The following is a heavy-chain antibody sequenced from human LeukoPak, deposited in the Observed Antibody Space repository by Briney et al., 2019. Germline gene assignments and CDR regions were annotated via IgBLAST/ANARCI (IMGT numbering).Heavy chain of an antibody. Sequence: ASVKVSCKASGYTFTSYDINWVRQATGQGLEWMGWMNPNSGNTGYAQKFQGRVTMTRNTSISTAYMELSSLRSEDTAVYYCATGLPDRYCSSTSCPHPTDYWGQGTLVTVSS. D-gene: IGHD2-2*01. CDR3: ATGLPDRYCSSTSCPHPTDY. V-gene: IGHV1-8*01. CDR2: MNPNSGNT. J-gene: IGHJ4*02. CDR1: GYTFTSYD.